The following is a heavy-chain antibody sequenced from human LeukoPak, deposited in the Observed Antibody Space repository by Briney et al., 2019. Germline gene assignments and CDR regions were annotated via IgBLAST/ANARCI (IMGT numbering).Heavy chain of an antibody. Sequence: SETLSLTCAVYGGSFSGYYWSWIRQPPGKGLEWIGEINHSGSTNYNPSLKSRVTISVDTSKNQFSLKLSSVTAAVTAVYYCARGISPSWGQGTLVTVSS. CDR3: ARGISPS. CDR1: GGSFSGYY. V-gene: IGHV4-34*01. J-gene: IGHJ4*02. CDR2: INHSGST. D-gene: IGHD3-3*01.